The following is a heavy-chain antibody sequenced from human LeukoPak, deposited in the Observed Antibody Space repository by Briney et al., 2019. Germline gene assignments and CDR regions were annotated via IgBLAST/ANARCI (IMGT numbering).Heavy chain of an antibody. CDR1: GFTFSDYF. J-gene: IGHJ6*04. CDR3: ARPGYCSSTSCYYYYYGMDV. CDR2: ISSSSSYI. D-gene: IGHD2-2*01. Sequence: PGGSLRLSCAASGFTFSDYFMDWVRQAPGKGLEWVSSISSSSSYIYYADSVKGRFTISRDNAKNSLYLQMNSLRAEDTAVYHCARPGYCSSTSCYYYYYGMDVWGKGTTVTVSS. V-gene: IGHV3-21*01.